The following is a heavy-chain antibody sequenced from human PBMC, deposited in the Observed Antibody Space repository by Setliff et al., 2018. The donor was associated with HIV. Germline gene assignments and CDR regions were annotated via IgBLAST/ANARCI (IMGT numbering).Heavy chain of an antibody. J-gene: IGHJ3*02. D-gene: IGHD7-27*01. CDR2: ISGSGDDT. V-gene: IGHV3-23*01. CDR1: GFNFDIFA. CDR3: ARVKVDWGFGNAFDI. Sequence: GESLKISCAASGFNFDIFAMHWVRQAPGKGLEWVSSISGSGDDTQYVDSVKGRFTISRDNSKNTLYLQMSSLRADDTALYYCARVKVDWGFGNAFDIWGQGTMVTVSS.